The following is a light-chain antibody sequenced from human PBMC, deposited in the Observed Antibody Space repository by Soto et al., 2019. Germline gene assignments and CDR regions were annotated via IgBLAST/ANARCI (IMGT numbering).Light chain of an antibody. J-gene: IGLJ1*01. CDR2: RGC. Sequence: SYELTQPLSVSVALGQTARITCGGNNIGTKNVHWYQQKPGQAPVLVIYRGCDRPSGIPERFSGSNSGNTATLTISRAQAGDEADYYCQVWDSSTGVFGTGTKLTVL. CDR1: NIGTKN. V-gene: IGLV3-9*01. CDR3: QVWDSSTGV.